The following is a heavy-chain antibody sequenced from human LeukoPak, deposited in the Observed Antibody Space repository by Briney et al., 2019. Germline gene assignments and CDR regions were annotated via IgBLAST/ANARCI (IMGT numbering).Heavy chain of an antibody. CDR2: ISSSSSYI. CDR1: GFTFSSYS. D-gene: IGHD2-2*02. Sequence: GGSLRLSCAASGFTFSSYSMNWVRQAPGKGLEWVSSISSSSSYIYYADSVKGRFTISRDNAKNSLYLQMNSLRAEDTAVYYCARVGAYCSSTSCDKWGVDYWGQGTLVTVSS. V-gene: IGHV3-21*01. CDR3: ARVGAYCSSTSCDKWGVDY. J-gene: IGHJ4*02.